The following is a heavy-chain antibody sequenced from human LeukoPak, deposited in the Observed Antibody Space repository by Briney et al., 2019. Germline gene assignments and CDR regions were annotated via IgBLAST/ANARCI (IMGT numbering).Heavy chain of an antibody. J-gene: IGHJ4*01. CDR2: IYYSGST. CDR1: GGSISSYY. Sequence: PSETLSLTCTVSGGSISSYYWSWIRQPPGKGLEWIGYIYYSGSTNYNPSLKSRVTISVDTSKNQFSPKLSSVTAADTAVYYCASSGWGSYYFDYWGQGTLVTVSS. V-gene: IGHV4-59*01. D-gene: IGHD6-19*01. CDR3: ASSGWGSYYFDY.